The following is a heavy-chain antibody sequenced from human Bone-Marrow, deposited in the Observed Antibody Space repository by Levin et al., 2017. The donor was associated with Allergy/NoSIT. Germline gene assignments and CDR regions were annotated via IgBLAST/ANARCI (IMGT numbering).Heavy chain of an antibody. CDR1: GFTFSSYW. V-gene: IGHV3-74*01. CDR2: IGNDGSRT. J-gene: IGHJ3*02. Sequence: SCAASGFTFSSYWMHWVRQAPGKGLVWVSRIGNDGSRTSYADSVRGRFTISRDNAKSTLFLQMNSLRAEDTAVYYCARDPRKFCSSTSCFEAGDAFDIWGQGTMVTVSS. D-gene: IGHD2-2*01. CDR3: ARDPRKFCSSTSCFEAGDAFDI.